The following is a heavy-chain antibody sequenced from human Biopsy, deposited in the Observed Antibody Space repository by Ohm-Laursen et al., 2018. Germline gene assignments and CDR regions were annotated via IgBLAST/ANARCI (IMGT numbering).Heavy chain of an antibody. D-gene: IGHD3-9*01. Sequence: SETLSLTCAVSGFSISSGYYWGWIRQPPGKGLEWIGSVYDSGKSYYNPSLKSQVTISVDVSKSQFSLKLSSVTAADTAVYYCARDRFDLLTPNWFDPWGQGTLVTVSS. CDR1: GFSISSGYY. CDR2: VYDSGKS. CDR3: ARDRFDLLTPNWFDP. J-gene: IGHJ5*02. V-gene: IGHV4-38-2*02.